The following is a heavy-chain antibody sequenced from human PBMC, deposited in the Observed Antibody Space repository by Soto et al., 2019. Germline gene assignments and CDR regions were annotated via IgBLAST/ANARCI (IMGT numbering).Heavy chain of an antibody. J-gene: IGHJ4*02. CDR2: IYSSGST. CDR1: GASISRSNYF. Sequence: PSETLSLTCTVSGASISRSNYFWGWIRQPPGKGLEWIGSIYSSGSTYYSPSLKSRVTISVDTSNNHFSLKLSSVTATDTAVYYCARATVAAGKREKDFDYWGQGTLVTVSS. D-gene: IGHD6-13*01. CDR3: ARATVAAGKREKDFDY. V-gene: IGHV4-39*02.